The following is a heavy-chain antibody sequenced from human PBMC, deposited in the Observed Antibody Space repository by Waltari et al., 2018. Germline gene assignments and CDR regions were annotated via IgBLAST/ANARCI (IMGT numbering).Heavy chain of an antibody. CDR1: GFPFSGYA. CDR3: TQQWPVRGIDY. D-gene: IGHD6-19*01. CDR2: IRSKANSYAT. J-gene: IGHJ4*02. V-gene: IGHV3-73*02. Sequence: EVQLVESGGGLVQPGASLKLSCAASGFPFSGYAMQWVLQASGKGLEWVGRIRSKANSYATAYAASVKGRFTISRDDSKNTAYLQMNSLKTEDTAVYYCTQQWPVRGIDYWGQGTLVTVSS.